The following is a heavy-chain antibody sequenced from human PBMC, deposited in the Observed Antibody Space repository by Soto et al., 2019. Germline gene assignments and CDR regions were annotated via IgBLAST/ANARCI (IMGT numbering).Heavy chain of an antibody. CDR1: GFNFGVSA. CDR2: IRSKPQNYAA. CDR3: TVVGASTDGFHY. V-gene: IGHV3-73*02. D-gene: IGHD1-26*01. J-gene: IGHJ4*02. Sequence: VQLVESGGGLVQPGGSLIVSCAGSGFNFGVSAIHWVRQASGKGLEWVGRIRSKPQNYAAAYAASVEGRFTISRDDSKNTSYLQMNNVKPDDAAVYFCTVVGASTDGFHYWGQGTLVTVSS.